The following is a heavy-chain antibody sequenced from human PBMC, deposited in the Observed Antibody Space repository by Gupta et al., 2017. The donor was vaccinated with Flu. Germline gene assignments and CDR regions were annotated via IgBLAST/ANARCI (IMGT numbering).Heavy chain of an antibody. V-gene: IGHV3-7*01. CDR1: GFSLSSSW. CDR3: EKDRCQRLRS. Sequence: SCVASGFSLSSSWMSWVRQAPGKGLEWVATIRGEGSQKYYADSVKGRVTIYRDKDQNSLYLQMNSLRAADTYLYSCEKDRCQRLRSWGQGTMVTVSS. J-gene: IGHJ4*03. CDR2: IRGEGSQK. D-gene: IGHD3-16*01.